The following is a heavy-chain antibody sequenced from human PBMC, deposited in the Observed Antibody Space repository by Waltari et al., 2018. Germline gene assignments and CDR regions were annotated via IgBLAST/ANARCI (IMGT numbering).Heavy chain of an antibody. CDR2: MSGSGAAI. D-gene: IGHD3-16*01. J-gene: IGHJ6*02. V-gene: IGHV3-23*01. CDR1: GFTFSSYA. CDR3: AEAGLYVRDYYYDYSMGV. Sequence: EVQLLESGGGLVQPGGSLRLSCAASGFTFSSYAMSWVRQAPGEGLDLVSSMSGSGAAIYYAYSVNGRFTISRDNSKNTLYLQMISLRAEDTAVYYCAEAGLYVRDYYYDYSMGVWGQGTTVTVSS.